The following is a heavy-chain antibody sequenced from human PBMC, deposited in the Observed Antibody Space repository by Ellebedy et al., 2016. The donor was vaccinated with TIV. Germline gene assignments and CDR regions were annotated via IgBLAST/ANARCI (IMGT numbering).Heavy chain of an antibody. D-gene: IGHD5-24*01. CDR1: GFTFSSYA. J-gene: IGHJ4*02. CDR2: ISDTGGST. CDR3: GTVATTFDY. Sequence: GESLKISCAASGFTFSSYAMNWVRQAPGKGLEWVSAISDTGGSTYYADSVKGRLTISRDNSKNTLYLQMNSLRAEDTAVYFCGTVATTFDYWGQGTLVTVSS. V-gene: IGHV3-23*01.